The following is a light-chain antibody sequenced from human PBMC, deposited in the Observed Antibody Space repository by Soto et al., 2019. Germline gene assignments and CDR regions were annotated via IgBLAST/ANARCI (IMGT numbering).Light chain of an antibody. Sequence: QAVVTQPPSVSGAPGQRVTISCIGSSSSGSSVYNVHWYQQRPGTAPRLLIYDNSHRPSGVPDRFSGSKSGTSASLAITGLQAEDEADYYCQSYDSGLGGYVIFGGGTKLTVL. CDR2: DNS. CDR3: QSYDSGLGGYVI. V-gene: IGLV1-40*01. CDR1: SSSGSSVYN. J-gene: IGLJ2*01.